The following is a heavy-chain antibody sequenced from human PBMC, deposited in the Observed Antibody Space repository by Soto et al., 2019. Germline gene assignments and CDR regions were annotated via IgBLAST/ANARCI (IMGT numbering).Heavy chain of an antibody. Sequence: RRLSCAASGFTFSSYGMHWVRQAPGKGLEWVAVISYDGSNKYYADSVKGRFTISRDNSKNTLYLQMNSLRAEDTAVYYCAKDLAYCGGDCYPAYYYYGMDVWGQGTTVTVSS. CDR2: ISYDGSNK. J-gene: IGHJ6*02. CDR3: AKDLAYCGGDCYPAYYYYGMDV. D-gene: IGHD2-21*02. CDR1: GFTFSSYG. V-gene: IGHV3-30*18.